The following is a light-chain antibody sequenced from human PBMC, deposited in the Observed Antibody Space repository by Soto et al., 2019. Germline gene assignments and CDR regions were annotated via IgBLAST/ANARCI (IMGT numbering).Light chain of an antibody. CDR3: QSYDSSLSGWV. Sequence: QSVLTQPPSVSGAPGQRVTISCTESSSNIGAGYDVHWYQQLPRTPPKLLIYGNSNRPSGLPDRFSGSKSGTSASLAITGLQAEDEADDYCQSYDSSLSGWVFGGGTKLTVL. CDR2: GNS. V-gene: IGLV1-40*01. J-gene: IGLJ3*02. CDR1: SSNIGAGYD.